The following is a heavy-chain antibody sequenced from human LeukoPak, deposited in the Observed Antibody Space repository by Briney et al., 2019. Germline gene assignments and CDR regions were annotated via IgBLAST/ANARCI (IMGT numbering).Heavy chain of an antibody. Sequence: SETLSLTCNVSGGSISSNYWSWIRQPPGKGLEWIGYIYYSGSTNYNPSLKSRVTISVDTSKNQFSLKLSSVTAADTAVYYCARGIAAYSWDYWGQGTLVTVSS. CDR1: GGSISSNY. CDR3: ARGIAAYSWDY. D-gene: IGHD6-13*01. CDR2: IYYSGST. J-gene: IGHJ4*02. V-gene: IGHV4-59*01.